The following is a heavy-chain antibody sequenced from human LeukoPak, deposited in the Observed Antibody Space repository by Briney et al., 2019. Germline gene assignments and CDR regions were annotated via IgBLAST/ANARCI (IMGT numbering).Heavy chain of an antibody. D-gene: IGHD3-22*01. V-gene: IGHV3-7*01. Sequence: GGSLRLSCAASGFTFSSYWMSWVRQAPGKGLEWVANIKQDGSEKYYVDSVKGRFTISRDNSKNTLYLQMNSLRAEDTAVYYCASALYRFTMIVVAHDYWGQGTLVTVSS. CDR3: ASALYRFTMIVVAHDY. CDR1: GFTFSSYW. CDR2: IKQDGSEK. J-gene: IGHJ4*02.